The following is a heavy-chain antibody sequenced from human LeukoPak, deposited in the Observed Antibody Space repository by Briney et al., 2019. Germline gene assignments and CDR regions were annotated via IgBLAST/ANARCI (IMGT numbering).Heavy chain of an antibody. V-gene: IGHV1-2*02. Sequence: GASVRVSCKASGYTFTGYYMHWVRQAPGQGLEWVGWINPNSGGTNYAQKLQGRVTMTTDTSTSTAYMELRSLRSDDTAVYYCARSGLWFGELLGSDDYWGQGTLVTVSS. CDR2: INPNSGGT. CDR1: GYTFTGYY. CDR3: ARSGLWFGELLGSDDY. J-gene: IGHJ4*02. D-gene: IGHD3-10*01.